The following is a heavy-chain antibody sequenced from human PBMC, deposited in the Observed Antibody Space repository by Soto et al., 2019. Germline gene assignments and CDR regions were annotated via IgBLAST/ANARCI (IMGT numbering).Heavy chain of an antibody. J-gene: IGHJ2*01. Sequence: KGLEWVSLISWDGGSTYYADSVKGRFTISRDNSKNSLYLQMNSLRTEDTAFFFKAEDGIRDVRSVSEFLLNRSSDL. CDR3: AEDGIRDVRSVSEFLLNRSSDL. V-gene: IGHV3-43*01. D-gene: IGHD3-10*02. CDR2: ISWDGGST.